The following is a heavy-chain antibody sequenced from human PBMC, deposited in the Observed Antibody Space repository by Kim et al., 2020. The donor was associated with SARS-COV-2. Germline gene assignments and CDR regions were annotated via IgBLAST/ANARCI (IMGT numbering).Heavy chain of an antibody. J-gene: IGHJ2*01. CDR2: IYYSGST. CDR1: GGSISSSSYY. D-gene: IGHD3-10*01. Sequence: SETLSLTCSVSGGSISSSSYYWGWIRQPPGKGLEWIGSIYYSGSTYYNPSLKSRVTISIDTSKNQFSLKLSSVTAADTAVFYCARHLYYYGSGNPLGLDWYFDLWGRGTLVTVSS. V-gene: IGHV4-39*01. CDR3: ARHLYYYGSGNPLGLDWYFDL.